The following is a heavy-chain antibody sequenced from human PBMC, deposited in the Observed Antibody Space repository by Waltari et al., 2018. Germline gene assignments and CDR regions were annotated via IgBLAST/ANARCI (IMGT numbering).Heavy chain of an antibody. V-gene: IGHV3-23*01. CDR1: GFSFSTYI. CDR2: ISANGDSA. D-gene: IGHD3-10*01. CDR3: ASDVRGETPLAY. Sequence: DVQLLESGGGLVQPGGYLRLSCAASGFSFSTYIFSWVRQAPGKVLERVSGISANGDSAFYIDSVKGRFTISRDNSKSTVDLQMNTLTVEDTAVYYCASDVRGETPLAYWGQGTLVTVSS. J-gene: IGHJ4*02.